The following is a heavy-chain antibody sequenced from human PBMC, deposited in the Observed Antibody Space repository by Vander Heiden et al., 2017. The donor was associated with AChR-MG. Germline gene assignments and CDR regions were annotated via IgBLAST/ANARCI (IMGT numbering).Heavy chain of an antibody. CDR1: GGAISNSDYD. J-gene: IGHJ4*02. CDR3: AKTPRD. Sequence: QVQLQESDPGLVKPSRTLSLTCSVSGGAISNSDYDWRGRRQPPGKGLDWIGYVHHSGTTYYNVSLEGRITISVDTSKNQFSLEMSSVTAADTAVYYCAKTPRDWGRGTLVTVSS. CDR2: VHHSGTT. V-gene: IGHV4-30-4*01.